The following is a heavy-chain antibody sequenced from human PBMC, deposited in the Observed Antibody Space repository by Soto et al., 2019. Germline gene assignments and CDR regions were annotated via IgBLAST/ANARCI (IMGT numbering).Heavy chain of an antibody. Sequence: ASVKVSCKASGYTFTSYGISWVRQAPGQGLEWTGWISAYNGNTNYAQKLQGRVTMTTDTSTSTAYMELRSLRSDDTAVYYCARDVRRGYSYGPWGQGTLVTVSS. CDR1: GYTFTSYG. J-gene: IGHJ5*02. D-gene: IGHD5-18*01. CDR3: ARDVRRGYSYGP. CDR2: ISAYNGNT. V-gene: IGHV1-18*01.